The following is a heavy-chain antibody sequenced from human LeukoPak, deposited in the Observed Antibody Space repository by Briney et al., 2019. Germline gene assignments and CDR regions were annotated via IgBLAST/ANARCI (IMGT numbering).Heavy chain of an antibody. D-gene: IGHD6-13*01. J-gene: IGHJ5*02. CDR2: IKQDGSEK. CDR3: ARDADYDSSSLMP. Sequence: PGGSLRLSCAASGFTFSSYWMSWVRQAPGKGLEWVANIKQDGSEKYYVDSVKGRFTISRDNAKNSLYLQMNSLRAEDTAVYYCARDADYDSSSLMPWGQGTLVTVSS. V-gene: IGHV3-7*01. CDR1: GFTFSSYW.